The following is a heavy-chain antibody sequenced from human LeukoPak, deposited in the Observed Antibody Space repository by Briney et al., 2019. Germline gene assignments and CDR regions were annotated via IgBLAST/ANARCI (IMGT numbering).Heavy chain of an antibody. CDR3: AREAVYPNYFDY. CDR2: ISNGGGRQ. Sequence: PGGSLRLSCAASGFTFSGFEMHWVRQAPGKGLQWISYISNGGGRQYYADSVKGRFTISRDNSRNPLYLRMDSLGAENTAVYYCAREAVYPNYFDYWGQGTLVTVSS. J-gene: IGHJ4*02. CDR1: GFTFSGFE. V-gene: IGHV3-48*03. D-gene: IGHD2/OR15-2a*01.